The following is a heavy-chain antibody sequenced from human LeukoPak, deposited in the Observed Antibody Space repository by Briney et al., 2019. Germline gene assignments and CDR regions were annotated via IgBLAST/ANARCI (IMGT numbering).Heavy chain of an antibody. J-gene: IGHJ4*02. Sequence: SETLSLTCAVYGGSFSGYYWSWIRQPPGKGLEWIGEINHSGSTNYNPSLKSRVTISVDTSKNQFSLKLSFVTAADTAVYYCARGRTASHWGQGTLVTVSS. D-gene: IGHD1-14*01. CDR1: GGSFSGYY. CDR3: ARGRTASH. CDR2: INHSGST. V-gene: IGHV4-34*01.